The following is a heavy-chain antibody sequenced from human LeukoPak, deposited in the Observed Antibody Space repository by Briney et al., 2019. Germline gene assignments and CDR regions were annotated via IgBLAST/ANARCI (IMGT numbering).Heavy chain of an antibody. V-gene: IGHV3-74*01. CDR1: GFTFSNYW. J-gene: IGHJ4*02. CDR3: AIEAYGDYDVY. Sequence: PGGSLRLSCAASGFTFSNYWIYWVRQAPGKGLTWVSYISTDGTSTNYADSVKGRFTISRDNAKNSLYLQMNSLRAEDTALYYCAIEAYGDYDVYWGQGTLVTVSS. CDR2: ISTDGTST. D-gene: IGHD4-17*01.